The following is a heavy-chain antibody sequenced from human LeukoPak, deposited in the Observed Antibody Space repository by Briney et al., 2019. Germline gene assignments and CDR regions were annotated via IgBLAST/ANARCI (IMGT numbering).Heavy chain of an antibody. CDR1: SGSLSGYY. CDR2: FYYSGST. CDR3: ARGSWQLAEEVY. D-gene: IGHD6-6*01. V-gene: IGHV4-34*01. J-gene: IGHJ4*02. Sequence: PSETLSLTCAVYSGSLSGYYWSWIRQPPGKGLEWIGSFYYSGSTYYNPSLKSRVTISVDTSKNHFSLKLRSVTAADTAVYYCARGSWQLAEEVYWGQGTLVTVSS.